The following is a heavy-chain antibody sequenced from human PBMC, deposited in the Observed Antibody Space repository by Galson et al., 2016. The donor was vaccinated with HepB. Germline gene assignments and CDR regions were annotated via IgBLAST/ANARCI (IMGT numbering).Heavy chain of an antibody. J-gene: IGHJ4*02. D-gene: IGHD2-2*01. V-gene: IGHV3-23*01. Sequence: SLRLSCAASGFTFTTYAINWFRQTPGKGLEWVSAISTNGDTTFYADSVKGQFSVFRDNSRYAVYLQMNTLRADDTAVYYCAKADQSSYFDYWGQGTLVTVSS. CDR2: ISTNGDTT. CDR1: GFTFTTYA. CDR3: AKADQSSYFDY.